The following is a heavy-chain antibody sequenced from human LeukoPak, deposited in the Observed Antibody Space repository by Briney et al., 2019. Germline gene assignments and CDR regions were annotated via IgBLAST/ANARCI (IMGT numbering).Heavy chain of an antibody. CDR1: GGSISSYY. CDR3: ARTSARGAQFDY. CDR2: IYSSGST. V-gene: IGHV4-4*07. Sequence: SETLSLTCSVSGGSISSYYWSWIRQPAGKGLEWIGRIYSSGSTNYNPSLKTRVTMSLDTSKNQFSLNLTTVTAADTAVYNCARTSARGAQFDYWGQGTLVTVSS. D-gene: IGHD3-10*01. J-gene: IGHJ4*02.